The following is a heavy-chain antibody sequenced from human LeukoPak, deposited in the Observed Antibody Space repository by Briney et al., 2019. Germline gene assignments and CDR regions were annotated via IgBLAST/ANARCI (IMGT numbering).Heavy chain of an antibody. CDR1: GFTFSSYA. D-gene: IGHD3-22*01. CDR2: ISATGGST. Sequence: GGSLRLSCAASGFTFSSYAMSWVRQAPGKGLEWVSSISATGGSTYYADSVKGRSTISRDNAKNSLYLQMNSLRAEDTAVYYCARGHSSGYYFDYWGQGTLVTVSS. CDR3: ARGHSSGYYFDY. V-gene: IGHV3-23*01. J-gene: IGHJ4*02.